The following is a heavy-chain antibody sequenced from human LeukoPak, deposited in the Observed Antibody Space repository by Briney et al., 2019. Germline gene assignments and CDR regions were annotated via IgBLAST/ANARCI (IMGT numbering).Heavy chain of an antibody. J-gene: IGHJ4*02. CDR1: GFTFSSYE. CDR3: ARDHNYAFDN. D-gene: IGHD1-1*01. V-gene: IGHV3-48*03. Sequence: GGSLRLSCAASGFTFSSYEMNWVRQAPGKGLEWVSYIDTRGSTRHYADSVKGRFTISRDNAKSSLYLQMNSLRVEDTAVYYCARDHNYAFDNWGQGTLVTVSS. CDR2: IDTRGSTR.